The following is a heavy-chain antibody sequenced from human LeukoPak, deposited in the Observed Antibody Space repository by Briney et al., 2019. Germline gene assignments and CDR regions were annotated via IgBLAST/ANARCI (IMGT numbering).Heavy chain of an antibody. CDR2: ISYDGSNK. V-gene: IGHV3-30*19. D-gene: IGHD6-6*01. J-gene: IGHJ4*02. Sequence: PGGSLRLSCAASGFTFSSYGMHWVRQAPGKGLEWVAVISYDGSNKYYADSVKGRFTISRDNSKNTLYLQMNSLRAEDTAVYYCARDEGVAARSSTFDYWGQGTLVTVSS. CDR1: GFTFSSYG. CDR3: ARDEGVAARSSTFDY.